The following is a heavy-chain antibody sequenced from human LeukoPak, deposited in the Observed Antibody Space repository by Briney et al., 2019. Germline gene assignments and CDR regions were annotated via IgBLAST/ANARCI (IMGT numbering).Heavy chain of an antibody. CDR1: GFSFSDYY. J-gene: IGHJ5*02. CDR3: ARWYRSMMIVSEPHWFDG. V-gene: IGHV3-11*03. Sequence: PSGSLRLSCAASGFSFSDYYMTWIRQAPGMGLECVSYISGSGSYTNYADSVKGRFTISRDNAKNSLYLQMNSLRAEDTAVYYCARWYRSMMIVSEPHWFDGWGQGTLVTVSS. CDR2: ISGSGSYT. D-gene: IGHD3-22*01.